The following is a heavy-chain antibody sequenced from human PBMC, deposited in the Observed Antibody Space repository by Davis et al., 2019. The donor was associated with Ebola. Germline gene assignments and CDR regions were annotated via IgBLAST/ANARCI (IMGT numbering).Heavy chain of an antibody. CDR1: GYTFTGYY. J-gene: IGHJ5*02. V-gene: IGHV1-2*06. CDR3: ARGLSSSSWIGGWFDP. Sequence: ASVKVSCKASGYTFTGYYMHWVRQAPGQGLEWMGRINPNSGGTNYAQKFQGRVTMTRDTSISTAYMELSRLRSDDTAVYYCARGLSSSSWIGGWFDPWGQGTLVTVSS. CDR2: INPNSGGT. D-gene: IGHD6-13*01.